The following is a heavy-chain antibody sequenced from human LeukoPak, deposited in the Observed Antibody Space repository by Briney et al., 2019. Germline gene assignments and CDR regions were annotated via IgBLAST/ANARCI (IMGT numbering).Heavy chain of an antibody. D-gene: IGHD6-19*01. V-gene: IGHV4-39*07. Sequence: KPSETLSLTCPVSGDSISSRTNYWGWIRQPPGKGLEWIGEINHSGSTNYNPSLKSRVTISVDTSKNQFSLKLSSVTAADTAVYYCARQYSSGWPYYFDYWGQGTLATVSS. CDR1: GDSISSRTNY. CDR3: ARQYSSGWPYYFDY. CDR2: INHSGST. J-gene: IGHJ4*02.